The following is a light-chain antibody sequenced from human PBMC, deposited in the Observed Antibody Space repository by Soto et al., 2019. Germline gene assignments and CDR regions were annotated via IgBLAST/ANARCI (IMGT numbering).Light chain of an antibody. CDR3: SSYTASSTSVI. V-gene: IGLV2-14*03. CDR1: SSDVGTYNY. CDR2: DVS. Sequence: QSALTQPASVCGSPGQSITISCTGTSSDVGTYNYVSWYQQHPGKAPKVMIYDVSNRPSGVSNRFSGSKSGNTASLTISGLQAEDEADYYCSSYTASSTSVIFGGGTKLTVL. J-gene: IGLJ2*01.